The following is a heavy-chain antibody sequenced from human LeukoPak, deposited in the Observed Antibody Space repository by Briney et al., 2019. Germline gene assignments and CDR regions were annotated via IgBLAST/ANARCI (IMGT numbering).Heavy chain of an antibody. Sequence: QSGGSLRLSCAASGFTFSSYAMSWVRQAPGKGLEWVSAISGSGGSTYYADSVKGRFTISRDNSKNTLYLQMNSLRAEDTAVYYCAKDRGGYCSGGSCPTVPLLPAYLLYWFDPWGQGTLVTVSS. CDR1: GFTFSSYA. D-gene: IGHD2-15*01. CDR2: ISGSGGST. CDR3: AKDRGGYCSGGSCPTVPLLPAYLLYWFDP. J-gene: IGHJ5*02. V-gene: IGHV3-23*01.